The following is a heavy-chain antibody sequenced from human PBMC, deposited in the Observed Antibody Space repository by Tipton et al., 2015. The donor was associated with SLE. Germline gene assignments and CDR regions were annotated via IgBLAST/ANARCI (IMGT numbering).Heavy chain of an antibody. J-gene: IGHJ1*01. D-gene: IGHD6-19*01. CDR3: ARSSGWDAEYFQD. CDR1: GGSVSSQY. Sequence: TLSLTCTVSGGSVSSQYWSWIRQPPGKGLEWIGYIYHSGSTNYNPSLTSRVTISVDTSKNQFYLNLRSVTAADTAVYYCARSSGWDAEYFQDWGQGTLVTASS. CDR2: IYHSGST. V-gene: IGHV4-59*02.